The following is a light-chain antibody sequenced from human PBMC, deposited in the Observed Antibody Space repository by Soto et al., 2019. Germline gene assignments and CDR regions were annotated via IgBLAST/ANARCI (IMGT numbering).Light chain of an antibody. Sequence: QSALTQPPSASGSPGQSVTISCTGTSSDVGGFNYVSWYQQHPGKAPKLMIYEVSKRPSGVPDRFSGSKSGNTASLTVSGXXAXXXADYYCSSYAGSNNWVFGGGTKVTV. CDR2: EVS. V-gene: IGLV2-8*01. CDR1: SSDVGGFNY. J-gene: IGLJ3*02. CDR3: SSYAGSNNWV.